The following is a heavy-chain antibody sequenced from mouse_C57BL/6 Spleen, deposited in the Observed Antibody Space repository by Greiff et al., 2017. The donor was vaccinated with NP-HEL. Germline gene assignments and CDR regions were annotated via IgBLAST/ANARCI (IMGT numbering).Heavy chain of an antibody. CDR1: GYTFTSYW. CDR2: IHPSDSDT. J-gene: IGHJ2*01. V-gene: IGHV1-74*01. CDR3: AMGENYSNHFDY. D-gene: IGHD2-5*01. Sequence: QVQLKQPGAELVKPGASVKVSCKASGYTFTSYWMHWVKQRPGQGLEWIGRIHPSDSDTNYNQKFKGKATLTVDKSSSTAYMQLSSLTSEDSAVYYCAMGENYSNHFDYWGQGTTLTVSS.